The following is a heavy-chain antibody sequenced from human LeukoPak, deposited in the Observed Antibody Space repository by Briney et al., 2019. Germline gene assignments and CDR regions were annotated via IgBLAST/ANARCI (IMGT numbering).Heavy chain of an antibody. CDR3: ARTDYGDYYYYGMDV. Sequence: GESLRISCKGSGYSFTSYWIGWVRQMPGKGLEWMGIIYPGDSDTRYSPSFQGQVTISADKSISTAYLQWSSLKASDTAMYYCARTDYGDYYYYGMDVWGQGTTVTVSS. V-gene: IGHV5-51*01. J-gene: IGHJ6*02. D-gene: IGHD4-17*01. CDR2: IYPGDSDT. CDR1: GYSFTSYW.